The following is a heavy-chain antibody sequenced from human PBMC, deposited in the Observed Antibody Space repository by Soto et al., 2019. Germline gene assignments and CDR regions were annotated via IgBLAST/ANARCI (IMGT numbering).Heavy chain of an antibody. V-gene: IGHV3-30*18. CDR1: GFTFSSYG. Sequence: GGSLRLSCAASGFTFSSYGMHWVRQAPGKGLEWVAVISYDGSNKYYADSVKGRFTISRDNSKNTLYLQMNSLRAEDTAVYYCAKPRDKVATIKGGLDYWGQGTLVTVSS. CDR3: AKPRDKVATIKGGLDY. J-gene: IGHJ4*02. D-gene: IGHD5-12*01. CDR2: ISYDGSNK.